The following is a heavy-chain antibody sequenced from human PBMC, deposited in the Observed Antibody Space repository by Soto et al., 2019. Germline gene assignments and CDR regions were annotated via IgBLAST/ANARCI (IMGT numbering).Heavy chain of an antibody. Sequence: QVQLQESGPGLVKPSETLSLTCTVSGGSISSYYWSWIRQPLGKGLEWIGYIYYSGSTNYNPSLTSRVTISVDTSKNQFSLKLSSVAAADTAVYYCATRAADYNFWSGYYSYYYFMDVWGKGTTVTVSS. J-gene: IGHJ6*03. CDR3: ATRAADYNFWSGYYSYYYFMDV. CDR2: IYYSGST. CDR1: GGSISSYY. V-gene: IGHV4-59*08. D-gene: IGHD3-3*01.